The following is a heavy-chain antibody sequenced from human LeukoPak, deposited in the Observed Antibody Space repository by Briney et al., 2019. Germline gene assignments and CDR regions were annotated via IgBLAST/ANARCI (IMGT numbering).Heavy chain of an antibody. D-gene: IGHD3-10*01. CDR2: IIPIFGTA. Sequence: GASVKVSCKASGGTFSSYAISWVRQAPGQGLEWMGGIIPIFGTANYAQKFQGRVTITADESTSTAYMELSSLRSEDTAVYYCARGAVRGVIVDYYYYGMGVWGQGTTVTVSS. J-gene: IGHJ6*02. CDR3: ARGAVRGVIVDYYYYGMGV. CDR1: GGTFSSYA. V-gene: IGHV1-69*13.